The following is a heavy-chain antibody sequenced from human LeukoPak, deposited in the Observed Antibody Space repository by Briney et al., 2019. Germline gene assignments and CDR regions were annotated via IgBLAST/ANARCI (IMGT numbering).Heavy chain of an antibody. CDR3: ARDRDSRWDFDL. CDR2: IKQDGSET. D-gene: IGHD3-22*01. V-gene: IGHV3-7*01. J-gene: IGHJ2*01. CDR1: GFTFSTYE. Sequence: PGGSLRLSCAASGFTFSTYEMNWVRQAPGKGLEWVASIKQDGSETYYVDSVKGRFTLSRDNAKNSLYLQMNSLRADDTAVYYCARDRDSRWDFDLWGRGTLVTVSS.